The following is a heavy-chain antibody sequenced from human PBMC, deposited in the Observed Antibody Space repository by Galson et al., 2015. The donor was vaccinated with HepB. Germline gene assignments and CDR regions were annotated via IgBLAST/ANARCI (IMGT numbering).Heavy chain of an antibody. D-gene: IGHD3/OR15-3a*01. Sequence: PALVKPTQTLTLTCTLSGFSLSTRGVGVGWIRQPPGRALEWLALIYWDDDKRYSPSLENRLIVAKDTSKNQVVLTMANMDPVDTATYYCAKEGAEVGHPKFDSWGQGIQVTVSS. CDR1: GFSLSTRGVG. J-gene: IGHJ4*02. CDR3: AKEGAEVGHPKFDS. V-gene: IGHV2-5*02. CDR2: IYWDDDK.